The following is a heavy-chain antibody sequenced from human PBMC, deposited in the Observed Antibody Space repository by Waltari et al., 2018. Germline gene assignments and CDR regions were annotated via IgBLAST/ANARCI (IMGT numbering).Heavy chain of an antibody. Sequence: EVQLVESGGGLVQPGESLRLSCAASGFSVDTKNICWVRQAPGQGLDWVSGINFGGTRDYTASVRGRFTISRDLSKNTVYLQMDNLRHEDTAVYFCVRNLWEGSSYYATNDAYDVWGLGTRVTVSS. CDR3: VRNLWEGSSYYATNDAYDV. CDR1: GFSVDTKN. D-gene: IGHD3-22*01. CDR2: INFGGTR. J-gene: IGHJ3*01. V-gene: IGHV3-66*01.